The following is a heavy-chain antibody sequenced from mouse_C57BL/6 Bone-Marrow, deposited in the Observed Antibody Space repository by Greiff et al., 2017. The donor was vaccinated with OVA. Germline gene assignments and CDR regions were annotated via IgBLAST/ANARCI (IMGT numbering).Heavy chain of an antibody. CDR2: IHPNSGST. V-gene: IGHV1-64*01. CDR1: GYTFTSYW. CDR3: ARSYYYGSSRDYFDY. Sequence: VKLMESGAELVKPGASVKLSCKASGYTFTSYWMHWVKQRPGQGLEWIGMIHPNSGSTNYNEKFKSKATLTVDKSSSTAYMQLSSLTSEDSAVYYCARSYYYGSSRDYFDYWGQGTTLTVSS. D-gene: IGHD1-1*01. J-gene: IGHJ2*01.